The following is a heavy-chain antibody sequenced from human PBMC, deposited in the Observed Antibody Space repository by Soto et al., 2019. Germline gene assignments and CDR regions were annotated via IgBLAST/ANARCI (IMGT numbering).Heavy chain of an antibody. CDR3: AKVKGNKNSSPQYINYGMDV. Sequence: GGSLRLSCAASGFTFSSYAMSWVRQAPGKGLEWVSAISGSGGSTYYADSVKGRFTISRDNSKNTLYLQMNSLRAEDTAVYYCAKVKGNKNSSPQYINYGMDVWGQGTTVTVSS. CDR2: ISGSGGST. V-gene: IGHV3-23*01. J-gene: IGHJ6*02. CDR1: GFTFSSYA. D-gene: IGHD6-6*01.